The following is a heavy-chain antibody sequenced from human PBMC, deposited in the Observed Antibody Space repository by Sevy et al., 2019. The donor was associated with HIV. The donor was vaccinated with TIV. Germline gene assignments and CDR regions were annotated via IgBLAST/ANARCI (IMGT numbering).Heavy chain of an antibody. CDR3: TKHPAGTYYFHGMDV. CDR1: GFTFGDYA. CDR2: IRSKAYGGTT. V-gene: IGHV3-49*03. D-gene: IGHD6-19*01. Sequence: GGSLRLSCTTSGFTFGDYAMSWFRQAPGKGLKWVGIIRSKAYGGTTDYAASVKGRFTISREDSISIAYLQMNSLKTVDSAVYYCTKHPAGTYYFHGMDVWGQGSTVTVSS. J-gene: IGHJ6*02.